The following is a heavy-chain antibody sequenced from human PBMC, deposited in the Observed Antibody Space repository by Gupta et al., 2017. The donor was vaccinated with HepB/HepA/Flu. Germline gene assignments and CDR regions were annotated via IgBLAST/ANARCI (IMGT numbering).Heavy chain of an antibody. Sequence: EAQLLEFGGGLVQPGGSLRLSFAAPGFTFNNYSNGRVPQAPGKGLDWVAAIDSGTGTGTFYADSVKGRFTISRDESKNTLFLQMDSLRVEDTAVYYCARGVEVPPQARAFDLWGQGTLVTVSS. CDR3: ARGVEVPPQARAFDL. V-gene: IGHV3-23*01. J-gene: IGHJ3*01. CDR1: GFTFNNYS. CDR2: IDSGTGTGT. D-gene: IGHD4/OR15-4a*01.